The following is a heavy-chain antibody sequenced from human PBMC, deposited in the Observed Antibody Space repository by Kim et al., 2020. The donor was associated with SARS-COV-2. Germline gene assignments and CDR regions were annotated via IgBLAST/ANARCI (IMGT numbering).Heavy chain of an antibody. CDR2: IYYSGST. CDR1: GGSISSYY. J-gene: IGHJ4*02. V-gene: IGHV4-59*01. D-gene: IGHD3-10*01. Sequence: SETLSLTCTVSGGSISSYYWSWIRQPPGKGLEWIGYIYYSGSTNYNPSLKSRVTISVDTSKNQFSLKLSSVTAADTAVYYCARGGYYGSGSHELDYWGQG. CDR3: ARGGYYGSGSHELDY.